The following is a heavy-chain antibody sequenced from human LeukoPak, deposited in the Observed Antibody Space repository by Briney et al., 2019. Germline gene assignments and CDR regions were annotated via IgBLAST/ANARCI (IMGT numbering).Heavy chain of an antibody. CDR1: GDSMSGTNW. J-gene: IGHJ4*02. V-gene: IGHV4-4*02. Sequence: SETLSLTCAVSGDSMSGTNWWSWVRQSPGKGLEWIGEIYHDGSTNYNPSLQSRVSISVDRSKRQFSLSFSSVTAADTAVYYCARVSTGWYHYFDSWGQGTLVTVSS. D-gene: IGHD6-19*01. CDR3: ARVSTGWYHYFDS. CDR2: IYHDGST.